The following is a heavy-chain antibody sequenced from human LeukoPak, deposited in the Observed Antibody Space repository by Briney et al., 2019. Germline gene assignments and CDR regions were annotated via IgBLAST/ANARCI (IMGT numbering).Heavy chain of an antibody. CDR2: INQDGSEK. D-gene: IGHD2-15*01. J-gene: IGHJ4*02. CDR1: GFTFSSHW. CDR3: ARESVVEYYFDY. V-gene: IGHV3-7*03. Sequence: GGSLRLSCAASGFTFSSHWMSWVRQAPGKGLEWVANINQDGSEKYYVDSVKGRFTISRDNAKNSLYLQMNSLRAEDTAVYYCARESVVEYYFDYWGQGTLVTVSS.